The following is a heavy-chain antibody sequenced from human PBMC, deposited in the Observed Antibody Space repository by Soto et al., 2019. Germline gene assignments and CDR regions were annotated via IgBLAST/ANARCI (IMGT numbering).Heavy chain of an antibody. CDR3: TTLPYYYDNPSDY. D-gene: IGHD3-22*01. V-gene: IGHV3-15*07. J-gene: IGHJ4*02. Sequence: EVQLVESGGGLVKPGGSLRLSCAASGFTFSNAWMNWVRQAPGKGLEWVGRIKSKTDGGTTDYAAPVKGRFTISRDDSKNTLYLQMNSLKTEDTAVYYCTTLPYYYDNPSDYWGQGTLVTVSS. CDR2: IKSKTDGGTT. CDR1: GFTFSNAW.